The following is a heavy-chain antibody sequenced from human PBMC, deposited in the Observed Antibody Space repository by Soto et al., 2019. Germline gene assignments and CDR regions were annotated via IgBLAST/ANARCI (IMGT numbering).Heavy chain of an antibody. CDR3: AREEEDGSGSPNWFDP. D-gene: IGHD3-10*01. V-gene: IGHV4-59*01. CDR1: GGSISSYY. J-gene: IGHJ5*02. Sequence: SETLSLTCTVSGGSISSYYWSWIRQPPGKGLEWIGYIYYSGSTNYNPSLKSRVTISVDTSKNQFSLKLSSVTAADTAVYYCAREEEDGSGSPNWFDPWGQGTLVTVSS. CDR2: IYYSGST.